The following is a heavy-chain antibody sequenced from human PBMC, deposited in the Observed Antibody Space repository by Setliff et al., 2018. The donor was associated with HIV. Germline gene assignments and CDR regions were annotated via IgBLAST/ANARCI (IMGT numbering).Heavy chain of an antibody. D-gene: IGHD3-10*01. CDR2: IYFTGST. Sequence: PSETLSLTCAVYGGSFSSYYWSWIRQPPGKGLEWIGYIYFTGSTNYNPSLKSRVTISLETSKNQFSLKMTSVTAADTAVYYCARGLLVWLGEFSGWDTTDPYYFDYWGQGTLVTVSS. V-gene: IGHV4-59*08. CDR3: ARGLLVWLGEFSGWDTTDPYYFDY. CDR1: GGSFSSYY. J-gene: IGHJ4*02.